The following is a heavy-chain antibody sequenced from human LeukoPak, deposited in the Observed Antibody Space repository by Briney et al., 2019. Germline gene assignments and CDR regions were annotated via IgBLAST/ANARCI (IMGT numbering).Heavy chain of an antibody. D-gene: IGHD6-19*01. V-gene: IGHV3-21*01. CDR1: GFTFSSYS. Sequence: PGGSLRLSCAASGFTFSSYSMKWVRQAPGKGLEWVSSISSSSSYIYYADSVKGRFTISRDNAKNSLYLQMNRLRAEDTAVYYCARAGGYSSGWYPYWGQGTLVTVSS. J-gene: IGHJ4*02. CDR3: ARAGGYSSGWYPY. CDR2: ISSSSSYI.